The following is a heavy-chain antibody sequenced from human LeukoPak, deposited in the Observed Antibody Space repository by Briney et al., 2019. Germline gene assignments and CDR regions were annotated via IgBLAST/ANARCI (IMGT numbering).Heavy chain of an antibody. V-gene: IGHV1-24*01. CDR1: GYALTELS. Sequence: ASVKVSCKVSGYALTELSMYWVRQAPGKGLEWMGGFDPEDGETIYAQKFQGRVTMTEDTSTDTAYMELSSLRSEDTAVYYCAAIVATIAHPRSMDVWGQGTTVTVSS. D-gene: IGHD5-12*01. CDR3: AAIVATIAHPRSMDV. J-gene: IGHJ6*02. CDR2: FDPEDGET.